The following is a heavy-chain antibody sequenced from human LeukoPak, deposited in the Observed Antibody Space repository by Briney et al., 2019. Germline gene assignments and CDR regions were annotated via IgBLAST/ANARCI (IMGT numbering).Heavy chain of an antibody. CDR2: IYYIGTT. Sequence: SETLSLTCTVSGGSTSSHYWSWIRQPPGKGLEWIGYIYYIGTTSYNPSLKSRVIISIDTSMNQFSLKMSSVTAADTAVYYCAQHDITGYEFFNYWGQGILVTVSS. J-gene: IGHJ4*02. CDR3: AQHDITGYEFFNY. D-gene: IGHD5-12*01. CDR1: GGSTSSHY. V-gene: IGHV4-59*08.